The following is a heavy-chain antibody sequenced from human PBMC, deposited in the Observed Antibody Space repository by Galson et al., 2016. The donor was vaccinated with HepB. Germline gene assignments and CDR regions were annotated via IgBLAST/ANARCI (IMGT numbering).Heavy chain of an antibody. V-gene: IGHV4-59*01. CDR1: GGSINPYY. CDR3: ARMSYFDISGYDFYFDY. CDR2: ISHTGST. J-gene: IGHJ4*02. Sequence: SETLSLTCTVSGGSINPYYWTWIRQTPGKGLEWIGYISHTGSTHYNPSLKRRVTISVDTSTNQFSLTLSSVTAADTAVYYCARMSYFDISGYDFYFDYWGQGTLVTVSA. D-gene: IGHD3-22*01.